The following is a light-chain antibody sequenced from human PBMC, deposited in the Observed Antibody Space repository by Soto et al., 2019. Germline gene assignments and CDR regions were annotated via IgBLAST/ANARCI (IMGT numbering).Light chain of an antibody. Sequence: QSALTQPASVSGSPGQSITISCTGTSSDVGGYNYVSWYQQHPGKAPKLMIYEVSNRPSGVSNRFSGSKSGNTASLSISGLQAEDGADYYCSSYTISSTVVFGGGTKLTVL. CDR3: SSYTISSTVV. CDR2: EVS. V-gene: IGLV2-14*01. J-gene: IGLJ2*01. CDR1: SSDVGGYNY.